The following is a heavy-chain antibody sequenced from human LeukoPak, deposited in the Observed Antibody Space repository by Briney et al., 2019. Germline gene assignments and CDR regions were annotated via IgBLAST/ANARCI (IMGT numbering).Heavy chain of an antibody. V-gene: IGHV3-53*04. J-gene: IGHJ2*01. CDR3: AREGTPNWYFDL. CDR2: IYSGVST. Sequence: PGGSLRLSCAASGFTVSSNYMSWVRQAPGKGLEWVSVIYSGVSTYYADSVKGRFTISRHNSKNTLHLQMNSLRAEDTAVYYCAREGTPNWYFDLWGRGTLVTASS. D-gene: IGHD2-15*01. CDR1: GFTVSSNY.